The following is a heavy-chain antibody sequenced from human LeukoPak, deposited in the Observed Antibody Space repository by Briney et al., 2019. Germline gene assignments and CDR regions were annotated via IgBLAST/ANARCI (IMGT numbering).Heavy chain of an antibody. CDR2: ISYDGRET. CDR1: GFTFSRYA. Sequence: GGSLRLSCAASGFTFSRYAMHWVRQAPGKGLEWVACISYDGRETFYADSVKGRFTISRDNSKNTLYLQLNSLRAEDTAVYYCAKDLTGPYPDYWGQGTLVTVSS. D-gene: IGHD3-9*01. CDR3: AKDLTGPYPDY. J-gene: IGHJ4*02. V-gene: IGHV3-30*04.